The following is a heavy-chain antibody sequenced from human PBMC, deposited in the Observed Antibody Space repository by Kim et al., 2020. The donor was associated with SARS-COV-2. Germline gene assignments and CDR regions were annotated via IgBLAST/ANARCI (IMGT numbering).Heavy chain of an antibody. D-gene: IGHD4-4*01. CDR1: GFIFSDFA. CDR3: VRYGRNYGAVH. J-gene: IGHJ4*02. CDR2: TTRDGGGS. Sequence: GGSLRLSCSASGFIFSDFAIHWVRRAPGMGLQYVSATTRDGGGSFYADSVKDRFTIFRDNSKNTLFLQMSGLRIEDTAVYYCVRYGRNYGAVHWGPGTLVTVSA. V-gene: IGHV3-64D*06.